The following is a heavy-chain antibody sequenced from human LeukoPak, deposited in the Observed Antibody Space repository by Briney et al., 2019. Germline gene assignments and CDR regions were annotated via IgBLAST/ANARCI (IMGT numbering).Heavy chain of an antibody. D-gene: IGHD5-24*01. V-gene: IGHV4-31*03. CDR1: GGSISSGGYY. Sequence: SQTLSLTCTVSGGSISSGGYYLSWIRQHPGKGLEWIGYIYYSGSTYYNPSLKSRVTISVDTSKNQFSLKLSSVTAADTAVYYCAISRHLEMATIEGLDPWGQGTLVTVSS. CDR3: AISRHLEMATIEGLDP. CDR2: IYYSGST. J-gene: IGHJ5*02.